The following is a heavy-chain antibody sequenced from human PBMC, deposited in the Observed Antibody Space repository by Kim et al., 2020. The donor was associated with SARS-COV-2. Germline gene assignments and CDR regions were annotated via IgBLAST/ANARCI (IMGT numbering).Heavy chain of an antibody. CDR1: GGTFSSYA. Sequence: SVKVSCKASGGTFSSYAISWVRQAPGQGLEWMGWIIPIFGTANYAQKFQGRVTITADESTSTAYMELSSLRSEDTAVYYCARDSSSWLERTLWGQGTRVTVSS. D-gene: IGHD6-13*01. CDR2: IIPIFGTA. V-gene: IGHV1-69*13. CDR3: ARDSSSWLERTL. J-gene: IGHJ4*02.